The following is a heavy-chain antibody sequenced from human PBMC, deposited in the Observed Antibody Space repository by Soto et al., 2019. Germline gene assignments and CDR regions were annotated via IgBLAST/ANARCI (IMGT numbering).Heavy chain of an antibody. J-gene: IGHJ6*02. Sequence: SVKVSCKASGGTFSSYAISWVRQAPGQGLEWMGGIIPIFGTANYAQKFQGRVTITADESTSTAYMELSSLRSEDTAVYYCARADGGCQRAFCYYYSGMDVWGQGTTVTVYS. CDR2: IIPIFGTA. V-gene: IGHV1-69*13. D-gene: IGHD3-3*02. CDR3: ARADGGCQRAFCYYYSGMDV. CDR1: GGTFSSYA.